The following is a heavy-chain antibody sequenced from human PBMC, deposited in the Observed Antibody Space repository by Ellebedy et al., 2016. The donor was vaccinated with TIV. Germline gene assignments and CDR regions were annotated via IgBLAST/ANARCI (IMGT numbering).Heavy chain of an antibody. CDR3: ARGGRDRPHALDI. CDR2: IYDSGTT. CDR1: GGSISSDDYY. D-gene: IGHD3-10*01. Sequence: MPSETLSLTCTVSGGSISSDDYYWSWIRQPPGKGLEWIGYIYDSGTTYYNPSLTSRITISIDKSRNQFSLKLNSVTAADTAVYYCARGGRDRPHALDIWGQGTMVTVSS. J-gene: IGHJ3*02. V-gene: IGHV4-30-4*01.